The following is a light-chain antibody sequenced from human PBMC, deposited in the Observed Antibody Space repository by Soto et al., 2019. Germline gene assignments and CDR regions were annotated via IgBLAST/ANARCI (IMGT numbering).Light chain of an antibody. V-gene: IGKV3-20*01. CDR1: QSVSSN. Sequence: IVMKQSPATLSVYPGERATLSCRASQSVSSNLAWYQQKPGQAPRLLIYGASTRATGIPDRFSGSGSGTDFTLTIRRLEPEDFAVYYCQQYGSSYPWTFGQGT. CDR3: QQYGSSYPWT. CDR2: GAS. J-gene: IGKJ1*01.